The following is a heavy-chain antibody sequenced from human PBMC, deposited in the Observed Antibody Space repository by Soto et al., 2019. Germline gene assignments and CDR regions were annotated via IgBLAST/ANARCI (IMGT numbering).Heavy chain of an antibody. CDR1: GGSFSGYY. CDR3: ARLQSRGGNYVLRDY. J-gene: IGHJ4*02. Sequence: QVQLQQWGAGLLKPSETLSLTCAVYGGSFSGYYWSWIRQPPGKGLEWIGEINHSGSTIYNPSLKSRVTISVDTSKNQFSLKLSSVTAADTAVYYCARLQSRGGNYVLRDYWGQGTLVTVSS. V-gene: IGHV4-34*01. CDR2: INHSGST. D-gene: IGHD1-7*01.